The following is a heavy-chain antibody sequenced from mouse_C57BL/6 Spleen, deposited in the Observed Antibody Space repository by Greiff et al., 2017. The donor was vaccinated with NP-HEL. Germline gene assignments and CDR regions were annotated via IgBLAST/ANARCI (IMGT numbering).Heavy chain of an antibody. CDR3: AKMPPRQGYFDV. V-gene: IGHV1-53*01. J-gene: IGHJ1*03. CDR1: GYTFTSYW. Sequence: QVQLQQSGTELVKPGASVKLSCKASGYTFTSYWMHWVKQRPGQGLEWIGNINPSNGGTNYNEKFKSKATLTVDKSSSTAYMQLSSLTSEDSAVYYCAKMPPRQGYFDVWGTGTTVTVSS. D-gene: IGHD1-2*01. CDR2: INPSNGGT.